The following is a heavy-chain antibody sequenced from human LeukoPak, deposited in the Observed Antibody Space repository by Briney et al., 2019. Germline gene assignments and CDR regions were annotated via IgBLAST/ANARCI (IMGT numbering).Heavy chain of an antibody. CDR3: CLWFGYY. CDR1: GDSISSGGYY. Sequence: SQTLSLTCTVSGDSISSGGYYWSWIRRPAGKGLEWIGRIYPNGNTNYNPSLQSRVTMSIDTTKKQFSLKLNSVTAADTAAYYCCLWFGYYWGRGTLVTVSS. V-gene: IGHV4-61*02. CDR2: IYPNGNT. J-gene: IGHJ4*02. D-gene: IGHD3-10*01.